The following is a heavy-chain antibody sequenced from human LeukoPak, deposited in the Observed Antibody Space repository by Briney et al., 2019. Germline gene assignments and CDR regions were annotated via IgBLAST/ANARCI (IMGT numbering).Heavy chain of an antibody. V-gene: IGHV1-8*01. J-gene: IGHJ5*02. CDR3: ARVRLTMVRGGGGNWVDP. CDR1: AYTFSSYD. D-gene: IGHD3-10*01. Sequence: ASVKVSCNASAYTFSSYDINWVRQATGQGLEWMGWMNPNSGNTGYAQKFQGRITITRNTSISTAYMELSSLTSEDTAVYYCARVRLTMVRGGGGNWVDPWGQGTLVTVSS. CDR2: MNPNSGNT.